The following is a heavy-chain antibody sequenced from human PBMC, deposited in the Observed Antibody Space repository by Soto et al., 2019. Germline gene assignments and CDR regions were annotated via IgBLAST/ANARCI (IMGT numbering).Heavy chain of an antibody. D-gene: IGHD6-19*01. CDR3: ARVGSSGWSPDY. Sequence: SLTCTVSGGSISGHYWIWIRQPPGKALEWLGYIFYSGSTNYNPSLKSRVTISVDTSRNQFSLKLSSVTAADTAVYYCARVGSSGWSPDYWGQGTLVTVSS. CDR1: GGSISGHY. V-gene: IGHV4-59*11. CDR2: IFYSGST. J-gene: IGHJ4*02.